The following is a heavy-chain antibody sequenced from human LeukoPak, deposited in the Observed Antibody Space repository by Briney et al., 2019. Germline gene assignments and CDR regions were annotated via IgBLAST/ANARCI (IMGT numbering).Heavy chain of an antibody. CDR2: INAGNGNT. Sequence: ASVKVSCKASGYTFTSYAMHWVRQAPGQRLEWMGWINAGNGNTKYSQKFQGRVTITWDTSASTAYMELSSLRSEDTAVYYCARGDYYDSSGYNEYYYGMDVWGQGTTVTVSS. D-gene: IGHD3-22*01. J-gene: IGHJ6*02. V-gene: IGHV1-3*01. CDR3: ARGDYYDSSGYNEYYYGMDV. CDR1: GYTFTSYA.